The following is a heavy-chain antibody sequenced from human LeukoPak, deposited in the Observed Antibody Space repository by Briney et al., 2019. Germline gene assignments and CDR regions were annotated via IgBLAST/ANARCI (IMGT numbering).Heavy chain of an antibody. CDR1: GYTFTGYY. D-gene: IGHD6-19*01. J-gene: IGHJ4*02. CDR3: ARARYSSGWYYFGY. CDR2: INPNSGGT. V-gene: IGHV1-2*02. Sequence: ASVKVSCKASGYTFTGYYMHWVRQAPGQGLEWMGWINPNSGGTNYAQKFQGRVTMTRDTSISTAYMELSRLRSDDTAVYYCARARYSSGWYYFGYWGQGTLVTVSS.